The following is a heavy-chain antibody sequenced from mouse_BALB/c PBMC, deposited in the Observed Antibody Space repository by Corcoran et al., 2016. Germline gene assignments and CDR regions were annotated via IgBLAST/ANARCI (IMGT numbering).Heavy chain of an antibody. D-gene: IGHD4-1*01. CDR3: ANWDWYFDV. Sequence: EVQQQQSGAELVKPGASVKLSCTAAGFNIKDIYMHWVKQRPEQGLEWIGRIDPANGNTKYDPKCQGKATITADTSSNTAYLQLSSLTSEDTAVYYCANWDWYFDVWGAGTTVTVSS. J-gene: IGHJ1*01. V-gene: IGHV14-3*02. CDR1: GFNIKDIY. CDR2: IDPANGNT.